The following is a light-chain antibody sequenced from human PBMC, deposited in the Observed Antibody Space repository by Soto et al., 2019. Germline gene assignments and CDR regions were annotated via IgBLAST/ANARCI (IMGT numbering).Light chain of an antibody. Sequence: EIVMTQSPATLSLSPGERATLSCRASQGVDRYLAWYQQKPGQAPRLLIYGASTRATDIPARFSDSGSGTEFTLTITNVQSEDFAVYYCQQCRDWPHFTFGQGTRLEIK. CDR3: QQCRDWPHFT. CDR2: GAS. J-gene: IGKJ5*01. V-gene: IGKV3-15*01. CDR1: QGVDRY.